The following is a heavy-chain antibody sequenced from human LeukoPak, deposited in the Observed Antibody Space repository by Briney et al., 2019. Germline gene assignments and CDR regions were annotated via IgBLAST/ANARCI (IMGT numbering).Heavy chain of an antibody. CDR2: IGSSGITI. V-gene: IGHV3-48*03. J-gene: IGHJ4*02. Sequence: GGSLRLSCAASGFTFSNSEMNWVRQAPGRGLEWVSYIGSSGITIYYADSVKGRFTISRDNAKNSLYLQMNSLRAEDTAVYYCARVDVVTTVLYWGQGTLVTVSP. CDR3: ARVDVVTTVLY. D-gene: IGHD4-17*01. CDR1: GFTFSNSE.